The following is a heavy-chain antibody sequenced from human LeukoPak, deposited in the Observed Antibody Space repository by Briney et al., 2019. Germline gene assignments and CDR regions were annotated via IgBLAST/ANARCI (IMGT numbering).Heavy chain of an antibody. Sequence: GGSLRLSCAASGFTFSSYEMNWVRQAPGKGLEWVSYISSSGSTIYYADSVKGRFTISRDNSKNTLYLQMNNLRAEDSAVYYCAKDLSGYGPYWYFDLWGRGTLVTVSS. CDR3: AKDLSGYGPYWYFDL. J-gene: IGHJ2*01. CDR2: ISSSGSTI. D-gene: IGHD6-25*01. V-gene: IGHV3-48*03. CDR1: GFTFSSYE.